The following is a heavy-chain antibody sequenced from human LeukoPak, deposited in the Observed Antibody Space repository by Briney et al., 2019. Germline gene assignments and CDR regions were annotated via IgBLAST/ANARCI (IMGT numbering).Heavy chain of an antibody. CDR1: GFTFSSYA. D-gene: IGHD3-22*01. CDR3: AREDSSGGGYYFDY. CDR2: ISSNGGST. V-gene: IGHV3-64*01. J-gene: IGHJ4*02. Sequence: QAGGSLRLSCAASGFTFSSYAMHWVRQAPGKGLEYVSAISSNGGSTYYANSVKGRFTISRDNSKNTLYLQMGSLRAEDTAVYYCAREDSSGGGYYFDYWGQGTLVTVSS.